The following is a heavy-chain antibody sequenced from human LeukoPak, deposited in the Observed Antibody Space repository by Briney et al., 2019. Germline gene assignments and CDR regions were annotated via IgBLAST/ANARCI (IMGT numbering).Heavy chain of an antibody. CDR1: GFTFSSYG. D-gene: IGHD3-10*01. V-gene: IGHV3-30*02. CDR2: IRYDGSNK. CDR3: AYSYYYGSGSYYSSFDY. J-gene: IGHJ4*02. Sequence: GGSLRLSCAASGFTFSSYGMHWVRQAPGKGLEWVAFIRYDGSNKYYADSVKGRFTISRDNSKNTLYLQMNSLRAEDTAVYYCAYSYYYGSGSYYSSFDYWGQGTLVTVSS.